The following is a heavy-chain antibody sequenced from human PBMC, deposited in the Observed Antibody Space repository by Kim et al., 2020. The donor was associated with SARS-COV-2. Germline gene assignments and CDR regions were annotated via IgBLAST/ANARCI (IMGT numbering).Heavy chain of an antibody. J-gene: IGHJ6*02. Sequence: GGSLRLSCAASGFTFSSYGMHWVRQAPGKGLEWVAVIWYDGSNKYYADSVKGRFTISRDNSKNTLYLQMNSLRAEDTAVYYCARDDYDYVWGSYRLNYYYYYGMDVWGQGTTVTGSS. D-gene: IGHD3-16*02. CDR3: ARDDYDYVWGSYRLNYYYYYGMDV. V-gene: IGHV3-33*01. CDR1: GFTFSSYG. CDR2: IWYDGSNK.